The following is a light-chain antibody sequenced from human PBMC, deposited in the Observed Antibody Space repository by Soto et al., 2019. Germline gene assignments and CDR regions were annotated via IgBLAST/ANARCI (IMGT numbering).Light chain of an antibody. Sequence: QSALTQPRSVSGSPGQSVTISCTGTSSDVGGYNYVSWYQQHPGKAPKLMIYDVSKRPSGVPDRFSGSKSGNTASLTISGLQAEDEADYYCCSYAGSCTYYVFGTGTKVTV. CDR1: SSDVGGYNY. CDR3: CSYAGSCTYYV. J-gene: IGLJ1*01. V-gene: IGLV2-11*01. CDR2: DVS.